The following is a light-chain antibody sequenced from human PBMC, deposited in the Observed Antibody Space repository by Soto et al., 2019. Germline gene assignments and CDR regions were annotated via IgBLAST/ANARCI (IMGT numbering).Light chain of an antibody. V-gene: IGKV1-5*03. J-gene: IGKJ1*01. Sequence: DIQVTQSPSTLSATVGDRVTITCRASQSISSWLAWYQQKPGKAPKLLIYKASSLESGVPSRFSGSGSGTEFALTISSLQSEDFAVYYCQQYNNWPQTFGQGTKV. CDR3: QQYNNWPQT. CDR2: KAS. CDR1: QSISSW.